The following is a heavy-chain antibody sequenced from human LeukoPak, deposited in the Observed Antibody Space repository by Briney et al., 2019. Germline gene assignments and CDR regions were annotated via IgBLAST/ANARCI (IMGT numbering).Heavy chain of an antibody. CDR2: INSDGTNT. CDR1: GFTFSTYW. V-gene: IGHV3-74*01. J-gene: IGHJ4*02. Sequence: GGSLRLSRAASGFTFSTYWMHWVRQAPGKGLVWVSRINSDGTNTNYADSVKGRFSISRDNAKNTLYLQMNSLRAEDTAVYYCARVGEYDTSSRLGYWGQGTLVTVSS. D-gene: IGHD6-6*01. CDR3: ARVGEYDTSSRLGY.